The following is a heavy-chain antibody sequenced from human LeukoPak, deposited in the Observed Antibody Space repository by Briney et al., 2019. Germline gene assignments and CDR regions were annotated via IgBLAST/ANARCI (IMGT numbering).Heavy chain of an antibody. CDR1: GGTFISYA. CDR2: IIPIFGTA. J-gene: IGHJ4*02. V-gene: IGHV1-69*01. Sequence: SVKVSCKASGGTFISYAISWVRQAPGQGLEWMGGIIPIFGTANYAQKFQGRVTITADESTSTAYMELSSLRSEDTAVYYCAGFARSGYRQGFDYWGQGTLVTVSS. D-gene: IGHD3-22*01. CDR3: AGFARSGYRQGFDY.